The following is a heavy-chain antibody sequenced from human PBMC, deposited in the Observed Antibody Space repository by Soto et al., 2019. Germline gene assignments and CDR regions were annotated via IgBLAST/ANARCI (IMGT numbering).Heavy chain of an antibody. CDR1: GHTFTKYY. D-gene: IGHD3-3*01. CDR2: INPSGGST. Sequence: QAQLVQSGAEVKEPGASVKVSCKASGHTFTKYYFHWVRQAPGQGLEWMGIINPSGGSTNYAERFQGRVTMTRDTSTSTMYIELSSLRSEDTALYYCARENVGQEPPPFWSLDPWGEGTLGSVSS. CDR3: ARENVGQEPPPFWSLDP. J-gene: IGHJ5*02. V-gene: IGHV1-46*01.